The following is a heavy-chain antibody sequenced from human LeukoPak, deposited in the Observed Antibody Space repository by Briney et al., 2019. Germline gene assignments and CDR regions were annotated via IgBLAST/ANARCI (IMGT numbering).Heavy chain of an antibody. Sequence: SETLSLTCAVSGYSISSGYYWGWIRQPPGKGLEWIGSIYHSGSTYYNPSLKSRVTISVDTSKNQFSLKLSSVTAADTAVYYCAIGRYYYDSSGYYIWFDPWGQGTLVTVSS. CDR2: IYHSGST. D-gene: IGHD3-22*01. CDR1: GYSISSGYY. CDR3: AIGRYYYDSSGYYIWFDP. V-gene: IGHV4-38-2*01. J-gene: IGHJ5*02.